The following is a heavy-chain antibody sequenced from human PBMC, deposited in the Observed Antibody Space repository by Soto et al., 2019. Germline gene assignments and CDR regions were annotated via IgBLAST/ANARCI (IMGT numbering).Heavy chain of an antibody. Sequence: PGGSLRLSCTASGFTFRNYAMSWVRQAPGKGLQWVSAISGNGGTTYYADSVKGRFTLSRDNFKDTLYLQMNSLRTEDTAVYYCAKDQGNGSLYFDSWGPGTLVTVSS. CDR3: AKDQGNGSLYFDS. J-gene: IGHJ4*02. CDR1: GFTFRNYA. D-gene: IGHD2-8*01. CDR2: ISGNGGTT. V-gene: IGHV3-23*01.